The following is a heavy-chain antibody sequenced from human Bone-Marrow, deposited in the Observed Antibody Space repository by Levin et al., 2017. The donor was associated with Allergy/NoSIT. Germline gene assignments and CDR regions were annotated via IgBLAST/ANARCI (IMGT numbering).Heavy chain of an antibody. Sequence: GESLKISCSASGFNFSSYWMHWVRQAPGKGLVRVSRINRDGSSTSYADSVKGRFTISRDNAKNTLYLQMNSLRAEDTSVYYCARDRVTTNWYFDLWSRGTLVTVSS. J-gene: IGHJ2*01. CDR3: ARDRVTTNWYFDL. V-gene: IGHV3-74*01. D-gene: IGHD4-17*01. CDR1: GFNFSSYW. CDR2: INRDGSST.